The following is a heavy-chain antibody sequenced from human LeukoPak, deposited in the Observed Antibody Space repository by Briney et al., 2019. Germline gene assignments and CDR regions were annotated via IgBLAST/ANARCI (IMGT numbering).Heavy chain of an antibody. D-gene: IGHD3-22*01. V-gene: IGHV4-34*01. CDR2: INHSGST. J-gene: IGHJ4*02. CDR1: GGSFSGYY. CDR3: ASSSYRSFHCSSGYYPFDY. Sequence: SETLSLTCAVYGGSFSGYYWSWIRQPPGKGLEWIGEINHSGSTNYNPSLKSRVIISVDTSKNQFSLKLSSVTAADTAVYYCASSSYRSFHCSSGYYPFDYWGQGTLVTVSS.